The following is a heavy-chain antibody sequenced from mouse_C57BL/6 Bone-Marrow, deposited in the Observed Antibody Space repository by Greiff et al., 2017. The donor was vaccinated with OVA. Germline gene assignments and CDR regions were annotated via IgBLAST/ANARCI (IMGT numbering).Heavy chain of an antibody. CDR2: IYSGDGDT. D-gene: IGHD2-4*01. V-gene: IGHV1-82*01. J-gene: IGHJ2*01. CDR1: GYAFSSSW. Sequence: VQLQQSGPELVKPGASVKISCKASGYAFSSSWMNWVKQRPGKGLEWIGRIYSGDGDTNYNGKFKGKATLTADKSSSTAYMQLSSLTSEDSAVYFCARSGYDYGKTYFDYWGQGTTLTVSS. CDR3: ARSGYDYGKTYFDY.